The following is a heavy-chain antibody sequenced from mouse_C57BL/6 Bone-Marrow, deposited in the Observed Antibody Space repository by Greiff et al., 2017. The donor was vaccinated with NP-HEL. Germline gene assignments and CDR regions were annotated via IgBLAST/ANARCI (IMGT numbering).Heavy chain of an antibody. CDR2: IDPENGDT. Sequence: VHVKQSGAELVRPGASVKLSCTASGFNIKDDYMHWVKQRPEQGLEWIGWIDPENGDTEYASKFQGKATITADTSSNTAYLQLSSLTSEDTAVYYCTTPYYYGHYFDYWGQGTTLTVSS. CDR1: GFNIKDDY. D-gene: IGHD1-1*01. J-gene: IGHJ2*01. CDR3: TTPYYYGHYFDY. V-gene: IGHV14-4*01.